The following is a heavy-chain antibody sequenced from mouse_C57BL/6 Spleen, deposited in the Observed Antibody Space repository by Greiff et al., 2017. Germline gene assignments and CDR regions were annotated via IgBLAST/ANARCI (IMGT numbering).Heavy chain of an antibody. D-gene: IGHD1-1*01. V-gene: IGHV1-5*01. J-gene: IGHJ1*03. CDR3: TGSGYDGSSSYWYFDV. CDR1: GYTFTSYW. CDR2: IYPGNSDT. Sequence: VQLQQSGTVLARPGASVKMSCKTSGYTFTSYWMHWVKQRPGQGLEWIGAIYPGNSDTSYNQKFKGKAKLTAVTSASTAYMELSSLTTEDSAVYDCTGSGYDGSSSYWYFDVWGTGTTVTVSS.